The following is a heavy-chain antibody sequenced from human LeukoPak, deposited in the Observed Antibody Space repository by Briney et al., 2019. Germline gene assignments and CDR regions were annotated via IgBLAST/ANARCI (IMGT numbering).Heavy chain of an antibody. CDR2: ISHDGSNK. CDR1: GFTFNHYA. Sequence: GGSLRLSCATSGFTFNHYAMHWVRQAPGRGLEWVAVISHDGSNKYYADSVKGRFTISRDNSKNTVYLQMNSLRAEDTAVYYCMSGSGKGSRKQGKDWGQGTLVTVT. V-gene: IGHV3-30*01. D-gene: IGHD1-26*01. J-gene: IGHJ4*02. CDR3: MSGSGKGSRKQGKD.